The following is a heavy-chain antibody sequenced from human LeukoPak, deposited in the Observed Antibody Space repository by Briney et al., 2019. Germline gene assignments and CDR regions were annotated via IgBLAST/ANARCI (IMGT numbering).Heavy chain of an antibody. CDR3: ARGHYDFWSGDYFDY. Sequence: SETLSLTCTVSGGSISSGGYYWSWIRQHPGKGLEWIGYIYYSGSTYYNPSLKSRVTISVDTSKNQFSLKLSSVTAADTAVYYCARGHYDFWSGDYFDYWGQGTLVTVSS. D-gene: IGHD3-3*01. V-gene: IGHV4-31*03. CDR2: IYYSGST. J-gene: IGHJ4*02. CDR1: GGSISSGGYY.